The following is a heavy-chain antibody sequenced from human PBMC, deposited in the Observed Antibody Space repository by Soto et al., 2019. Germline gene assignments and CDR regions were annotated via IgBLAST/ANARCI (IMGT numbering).Heavy chain of an antibody. CDR1: GFTFSSYN. CDR3: ARRSLGTALDAVDI. V-gene: IGHV3-48*02. CDR2: ISSSSSTI. Sequence: EVQLVESGGGLVKPGGSLRLSCAASGFTFSSYNMNWVRQAPGKGLEWVSYISSSSSTIYYADSVKGRFTISRDNAKNSLNLQMNIPRDEDTAVYYCARRSLGTALDAVDIWCQGTMGTVSS. J-gene: IGHJ3*02. D-gene: IGHD6-13*01.